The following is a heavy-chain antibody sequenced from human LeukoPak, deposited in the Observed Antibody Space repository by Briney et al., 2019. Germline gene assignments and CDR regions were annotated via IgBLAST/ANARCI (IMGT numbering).Heavy chain of an antibody. CDR2: INPNSGGT. Sequence: ASVKVSCKASGYTFTGYYMHWVRQAPGQGLEWMGWINPNSGGTNYAQKFQGRVTMTRYTSISTAYMELSRLRSDDTAVYYCARDMSLLWFGGTHGFDPWGQGTLVTVSS. CDR3: ARDMSLLWFGGTHGFDP. D-gene: IGHD3-10*01. CDR1: GYTFTGYY. J-gene: IGHJ5*02. V-gene: IGHV1-2*02.